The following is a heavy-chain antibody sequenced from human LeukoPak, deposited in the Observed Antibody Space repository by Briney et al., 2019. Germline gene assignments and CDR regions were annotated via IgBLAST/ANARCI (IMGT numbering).Heavy chain of an antibody. CDR3: AKDQGSHRESDY. Sequence: GGSLRLSCAASGFTFSNYAMNWVHQAPGKGLEWVSKIGGSGDSIYYADSVKGRFTISRDNSKNTLYLQMNSLRVEGTAIYYCAKDQGSHRESDYWGQGTLVTVSS. CDR1: GFTFSNYA. D-gene: IGHD3-16*02. J-gene: IGHJ4*02. CDR2: IGGSGDSI. V-gene: IGHV3-23*01.